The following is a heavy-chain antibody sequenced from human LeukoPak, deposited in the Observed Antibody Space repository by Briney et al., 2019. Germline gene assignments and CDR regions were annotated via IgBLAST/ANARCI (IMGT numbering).Heavy chain of an antibody. CDR3: ARDNAQDSVYYGMDV. J-gene: IGHJ6*02. V-gene: IGHV3-21*06. CDR2: VSSGSNYI. D-gene: IGHD2/OR15-2a*01. Sequence: PGGSLRLSCAGPGFTFSSYSMVWVRQAPGKGLEWVSSVSSGSNYIYYADSVKGRFTISRDNARTSLYLQMNSLRAEDTAVYYCARDNAQDSVYYGMDVWGQGTTVTVSS. CDR1: GFTFSSYS.